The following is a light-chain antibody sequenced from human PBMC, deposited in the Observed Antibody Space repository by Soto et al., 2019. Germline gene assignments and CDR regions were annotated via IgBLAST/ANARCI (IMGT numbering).Light chain of an antibody. V-gene: IGKV3-15*01. Sequence: DIVMTQSPDTLSVSPGERATLSCRASQSVNSKLAWYQQKPGQAPRLLIYGASTRATDIPARFSGSGSGTEFTLTISSLQSEDFAVYFCHQYNNWPLWTFGQGTKVEVK. CDR1: QSVNSK. J-gene: IGKJ1*01. CDR2: GAS. CDR3: HQYNNWPLWT.